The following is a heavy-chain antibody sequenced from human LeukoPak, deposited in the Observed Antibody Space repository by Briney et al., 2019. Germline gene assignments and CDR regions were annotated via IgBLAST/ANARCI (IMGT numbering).Heavy chain of an antibody. V-gene: IGHV1-2*02. CDR3: ARDEVGPDY. J-gene: IGHJ4*02. D-gene: IGHD1-26*01. Sequence: GASVKVSCKASGYTFTGYAISWVRQAPGQGLEWMGWIKRNSGRTNNEQKFQGRLTMTRHTSISTAYMELSRLRSDDTAVYYCARDEVGPDYWAKGNLVTVSS. CDR1: GYTFTGYA. CDR2: IKRNSGRT.